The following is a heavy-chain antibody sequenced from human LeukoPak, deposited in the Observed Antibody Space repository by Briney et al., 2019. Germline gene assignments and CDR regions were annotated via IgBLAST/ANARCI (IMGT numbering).Heavy chain of an antibody. V-gene: IGHV4-61*01. CDR2: IYYSGST. Sequence: PSETLSLTCTVSGGSVSSGSYYWSWIRQPPGKGLEWIGYIYYSGSTNYNPSLKSRVTISVDTSKNQFSLKLSSVTAADTAVYYCARDASGIAVAGFDYWGQETLVTVSS. CDR3: ARDASGIAVAGFDY. D-gene: IGHD6-19*01. J-gene: IGHJ4*02. CDR1: GGSVSSGSYY.